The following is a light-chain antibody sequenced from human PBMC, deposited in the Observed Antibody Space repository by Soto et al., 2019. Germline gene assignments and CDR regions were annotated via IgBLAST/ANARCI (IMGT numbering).Light chain of an antibody. V-gene: IGKV1-5*03. Sequence: IQMTQSPSTLSASVGDRVTFTCRASQTISTWLAWYPQKPGEAPKLLIYKASTLEVGVPSRFSASGSGTEFTVTINTLQPADFAPYYCQQYNSYPWTFGQGTKV. J-gene: IGKJ1*01. CDR3: QQYNSYPWT. CDR1: QTISTW. CDR2: KAS.